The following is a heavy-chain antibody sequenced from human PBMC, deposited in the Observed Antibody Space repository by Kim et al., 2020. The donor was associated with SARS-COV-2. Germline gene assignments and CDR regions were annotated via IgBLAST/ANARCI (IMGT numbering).Heavy chain of an antibody. D-gene: IGHD6-13*01. V-gene: IGHV1-2*02. Sequence: NYAQKFQGRVTMTRDTSISTAYMELSRLRSDDTAVYYCARAARLNNWFDPWGQGTLVTVSS. CDR3: ARAARLNNWFDP. J-gene: IGHJ5*02.